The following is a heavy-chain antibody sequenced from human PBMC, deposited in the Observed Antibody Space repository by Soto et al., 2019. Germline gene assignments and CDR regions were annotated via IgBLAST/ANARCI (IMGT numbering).Heavy chain of an antibody. Sequence: PGGSLRLSCAASGFTFGDYWMHWVRQPPGKGPEWVSGISGGGGSTYYADSVKGRFTISRDPSKNTIFLEMNSLRAEDTAVYYCAKGFIVVVTVIRPDDAFDAWGQGTLVTVSS. D-gene: IGHD2-21*02. CDR1: GFTFGDYW. CDR3: AKGFIVVVTVIRPDDAFDA. J-gene: IGHJ5*01. CDR2: ISGGGGST. V-gene: IGHV3-23*01.